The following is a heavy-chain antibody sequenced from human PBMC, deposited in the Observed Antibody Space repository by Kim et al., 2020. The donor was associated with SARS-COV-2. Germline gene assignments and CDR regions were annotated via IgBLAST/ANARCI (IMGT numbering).Heavy chain of an antibody. J-gene: IGHJ6*02. Sequence: SETLSLTCTVSGGSISSGGYYWSWIRQHPGKGLEWIGYIYYSGSTYYNPSLKSRVTISVDTSKNQFSLKLSSVTAADTAVYYCARDADCSSTSCHYGMDVWGQGTTVTVSS. D-gene: IGHD2-2*01. V-gene: IGHV4-31*03. CDR3: ARDADCSSTSCHYGMDV. CDR2: IYYSGST. CDR1: GGSISSGGYY.